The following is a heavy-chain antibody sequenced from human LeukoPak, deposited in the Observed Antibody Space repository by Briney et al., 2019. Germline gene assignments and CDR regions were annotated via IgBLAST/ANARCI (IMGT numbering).Heavy chain of an antibody. CDR3: ARVPYYYGSGTPRYFDY. J-gene: IGHJ4*02. Sequence: ASVKVSCKASGYTFTSYDINWVRQATGQGLEWMGWMNPNSGNTGYAQKFQGRVTMTRNTSISTAYMEPSSLRSEDTAVYYCARVPYYYGSGTPRYFDYWGQGTLVTVSS. V-gene: IGHV1-8*01. CDR1: GYTFTSYD. CDR2: MNPNSGNT. D-gene: IGHD3-10*01.